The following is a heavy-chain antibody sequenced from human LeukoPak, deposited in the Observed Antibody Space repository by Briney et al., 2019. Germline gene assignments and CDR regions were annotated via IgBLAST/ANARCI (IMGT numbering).Heavy chain of an antibody. D-gene: IGHD3-10*01. CDR1: GDGVSSNSAA. Sequence: SQTLSLTCAISGDGVSSNSAAWNWIRQSPSRGLEWLGRTYYRAKWYNDYTVSVKSRISINPDTSKNQFSLQMNSVTTEDTAVYYCARGLWFGGNGLDVWGQGTTVTVSS. V-gene: IGHV6-1*01. J-gene: IGHJ6*02. CDR3: ARGLWFGGNGLDV. CDR2: TYYRAKWYN.